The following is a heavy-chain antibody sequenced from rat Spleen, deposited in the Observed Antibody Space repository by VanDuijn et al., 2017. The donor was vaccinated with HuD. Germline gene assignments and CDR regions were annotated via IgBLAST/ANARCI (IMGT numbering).Heavy chain of an antibody. V-gene: IGHV2-45*01. D-gene: IGHD1-12*02. CDR1: GFSLTSYN. CDR3: ARSAKYYYDGSYYYVHFDY. Sequence: QVQLMESGPGLVQPSETLSLTCTVSGFSLTSYNVHWVRQPPGKGLEWMGVMWSGGSTDYNSALKSRLSISRDTSKSQVFLEMNSLQTEDTAMYFCARSAKYYYDGSYYYVHFDYWGQGVMVTVSS. CDR2: MWSGGST. J-gene: IGHJ2*01.